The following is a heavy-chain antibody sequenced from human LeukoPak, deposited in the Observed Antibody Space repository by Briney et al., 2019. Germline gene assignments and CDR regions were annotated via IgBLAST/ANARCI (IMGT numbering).Heavy chain of an antibody. CDR1: GFTFSDYY. V-gene: IGHV3-11*01. D-gene: IGHD6-19*01. J-gene: IGHJ6*02. Sequence: SGGSLRLSCAASGFTFSDYYMSWIRQAPGKGLEWVSYISSSGSTIYYADSVKGRFTISRDNAKNSLYLQMNSLRAEDTAVYYCARSAYSSGWYTGPYGMDVWGQGTTVTVSS. CDR2: ISSSGSTI. CDR3: ARSAYSSGWYTGPYGMDV.